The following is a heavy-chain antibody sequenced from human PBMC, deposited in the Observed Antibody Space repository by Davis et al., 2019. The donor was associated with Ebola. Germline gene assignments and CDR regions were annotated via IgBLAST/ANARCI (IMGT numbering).Heavy chain of an antibody. Sequence: GESLKISCAASGFTFSSYGMHWVRQAPGKGLEWVAVIWYDGSNKYYADSVKGRFTISRDNSKNTLYLQMNSLRAEDTAVYYCAILRGRNYYGMDVWGQGTTVTVSS. V-gene: IGHV3-30*02. D-gene: IGHD4-17*01. CDR3: AILRGRNYYGMDV. J-gene: IGHJ6*02. CDR2: IWYDGSNK. CDR1: GFTFSSYG.